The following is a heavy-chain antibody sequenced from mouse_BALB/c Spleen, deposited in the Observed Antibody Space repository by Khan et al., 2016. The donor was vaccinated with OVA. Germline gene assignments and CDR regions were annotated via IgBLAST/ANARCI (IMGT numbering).Heavy chain of an antibody. J-gene: IGHJ3*01. CDR3: ARDYEFFAH. Sequence: MQLEESGPDLVKPGASVKISCKASGYSFTVYYMFWVKQSLGKSHEWIGRVNPNNGDTNYNQKFKDQAILTVDKSSTKVYLELRSLTSEDSAVFYCARDYEFFAHWGQGTLVTVSA. D-gene: IGHD2-4*01. CDR2: VNPNNGDT. V-gene: IGHV1-26*01. CDR1: GYSFTVYY.